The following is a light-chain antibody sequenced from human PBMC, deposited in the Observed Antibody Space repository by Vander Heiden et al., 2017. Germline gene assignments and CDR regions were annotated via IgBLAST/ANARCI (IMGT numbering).Light chain of an antibody. Sequence: ETVMTQSPATRSVSPGEEATLSCRASQRFHINLAEYQQRPCQPARLLIHGASTKAAGIPARFSSSGSGTKFTRTSSSLQSEDFAVYYCQQDNNWPQTFGQGTQVEIK. CDR1: QRFHIN. CDR2: GAS. J-gene: IGKJ1*01. V-gene: IGKV3-15*01. CDR3: QQDNNWPQT.